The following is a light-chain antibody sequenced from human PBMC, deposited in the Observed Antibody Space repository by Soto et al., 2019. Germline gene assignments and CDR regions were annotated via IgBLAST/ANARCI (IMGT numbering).Light chain of an antibody. V-gene: IGLV1-40*01. Sequence: QSVLTQPPSLSGAPGQRVTISCTGRSSNIGAGYDVHWYQQLPGTAPKLLIYGNSNRPSGVPDRFSGSKSGTSASLAITGLQAEDEADYCCQSYDSSLSGSVFGGGTKLTVL. CDR2: GNS. CDR1: SSNIGAGYD. CDR3: QSYDSSLSGSV. J-gene: IGLJ2*01.